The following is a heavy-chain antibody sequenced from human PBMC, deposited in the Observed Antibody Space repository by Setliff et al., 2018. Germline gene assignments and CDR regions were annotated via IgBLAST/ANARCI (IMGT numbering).Heavy chain of an antibody. Sequence: GGSLRLSCVASGFIFKNYIMTWVRQAPGKGLEWVASISVSGDDIYYTDSVKGRFTIFRDGSKNTLYLQMTSLRAEDTAVYYCAKPQLELRWGFESWGQGTLVTVSS. CDR3: AKPQLELRWGFES. D-gene: IGHD1-7*01. CDR2: ISVSGDDI. J-gene: IGHJ4*02. V-gene: IGHV3-23*01. CDR1: GFIFKNYI.